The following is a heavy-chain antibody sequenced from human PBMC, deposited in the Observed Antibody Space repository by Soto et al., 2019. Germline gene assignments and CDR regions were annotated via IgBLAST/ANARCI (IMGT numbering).Heavy chain of an antibody. Sequence: EVQLLESGGGLVQPGGSLRLSCAASGFTFRSYAMSWVRQAPGKELEWVSAISGSGGSTYYADSVKGRFTISRDNSRNTLYLQMNRLRAEDTAVYYCAKGHGTWLNGYFDYWGQGTLVTVSS. D-gene: IGHD3-22*01. CDR1: GFTFRSYA. J-gene: IGHJ4*02. CDR3: AKGHGTWLNGYFDY. V-gene: IGHV3-23*01. CDR2: ISGSGGST.